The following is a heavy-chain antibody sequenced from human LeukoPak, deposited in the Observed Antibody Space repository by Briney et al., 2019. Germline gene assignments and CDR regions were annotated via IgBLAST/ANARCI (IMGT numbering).Heavy chain of an antibody. J-gene: IGHJ4*02. CDR2: INPTSGGT. Sequence: ASVKVSCKASGYTFTDYHMHWVRQAPGQGLEWMGRINPTSGGTTYAQKFQDRVTMTRDMSITTAYMELNRLRSDDTAVYYCARGQGERELNWGQGTLVTVSS. V-gene: IGHV1-2*06. D-gene: IGHD1-26*01. CDR1: GYTFTDYH. CDR3: ARGQGERELN.